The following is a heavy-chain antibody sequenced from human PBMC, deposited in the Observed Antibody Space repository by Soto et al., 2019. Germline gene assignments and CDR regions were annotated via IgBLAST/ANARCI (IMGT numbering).Heavy chain of an antibody. Sequence: SETLSLTCTVSGDSIGTGGYYWDWIRQHPGKGPEWIGYIHYSGNTYYNPSLKSRLTISLDTSKNQFSLHLSSVTAADTAVYYCATNHDDISGRTPLLFDSWGQGTLVTVSS. V-gene: IGHV4-31*03. D-gene: IGHD3-22*01. CDR2: IHYSGNT. CDR3: ATNHDDISGRTPLLFDS. CDR1: GDSIGTGGYY. J-gene: IGHJ4*02.